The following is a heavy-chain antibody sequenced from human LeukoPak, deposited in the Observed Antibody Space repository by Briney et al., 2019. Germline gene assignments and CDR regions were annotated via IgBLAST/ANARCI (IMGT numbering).Heavy chain of an antibody. J-gene: IGHJ2*01. CDR3: AGPGRAAGTSNWYFDL. Sequence: QPGGSLRLSCAASGFTFSSYWMSWVRQAPGKGLEWVANIKQDGSEKYYVDSVKGRFTISRDNAKNSLYLQMNSLRAEDTAVYYCAGPGRAAGTSNWYFDLWGRGTLVTVSS. D-gene: IGHD6-13*01. V-gene: IGHV3-7*01. CDR2: IKQDGSEK. CDR1: GFTFSSYW.